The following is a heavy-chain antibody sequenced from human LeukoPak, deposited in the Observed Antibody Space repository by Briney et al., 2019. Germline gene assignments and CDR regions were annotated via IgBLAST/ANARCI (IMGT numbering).Heavy chain of an antibody. CDR2: INGRSSTI. J-gene: IGHJ4*02. CDR3: AREKGGYTYAYSDY. Sequence: GGSMRLFCAASGVHFSSYSFNWGRQAPGEGLEWVSFINGRSSTIYYGDSVKGRFTISRDNAKNSLFLQMNSLRAEDAAVYYCAREKGGYTYAYSDYWGQGTLVTVSS. CDR1: GVHFSSYS. D-gene: IGHD5-18*01. V-gene: IGHV3-48*01.